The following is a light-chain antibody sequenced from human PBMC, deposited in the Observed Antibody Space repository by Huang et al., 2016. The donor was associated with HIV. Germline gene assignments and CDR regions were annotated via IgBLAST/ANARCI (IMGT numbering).Light chain of an antibody. Sequence: EIVMTQSPATLSGSPGERATLSCRASQSVSSNLAWYKQKPGQSPRILIYAASTRATGIPARFSGSGSGTEFTLTISSLQSEDFAVYYCQQYNNWPRTFGQGTKVEIK. CDR1: QSVSSN. CDR3: QQYNNWPRT. J-gene: IGKJ1*01. V-gene: IGKV3-15*01. CDR2: AAS.